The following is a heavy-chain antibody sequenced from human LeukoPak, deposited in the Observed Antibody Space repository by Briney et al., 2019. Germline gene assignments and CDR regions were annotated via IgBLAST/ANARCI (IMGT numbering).Heavy chain of an antibody. CDR3: AKGRSGWHPIDH. V-gene: IGHV3-23*01. Sequence: PGGSLRLSCAASGFIFSNYAMSWVRQAPGKGLEWVSAIDSTGAYTWYADSVKGRFTISKDSSKTILYLQMNSLRTEDAAVYFCAKGRSGWHPIDHWGQGTLVTVSS. CDR2: IDSTGAYT. J-gene: IGHJ4*02. D-gene: IGHD6-19*01. CDR1: GFIFSNYA.